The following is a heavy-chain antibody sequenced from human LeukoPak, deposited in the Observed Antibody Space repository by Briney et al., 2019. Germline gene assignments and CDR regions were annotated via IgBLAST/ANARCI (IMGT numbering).Heavy chain of an antibody. V-gene: IGHV3-23*01. CDR1: GFTFSSYA. Sequence: PGGSLRLSCAASGFTFSSYAMSWVRQAPGKGLEWVSAISGSGGSTYYADSVKGRFTISRDNSKNTLYLQMNGLRAEDTAVYYCAKGQTTVVTPGVWYFDLWGRGTLVTVSS. J-gene: IGHJ2*01. CDR2: ISGSGGST. CDR3: AKGQTTVVTPGVWYFDL. D-gene: IGHD4-23*01.